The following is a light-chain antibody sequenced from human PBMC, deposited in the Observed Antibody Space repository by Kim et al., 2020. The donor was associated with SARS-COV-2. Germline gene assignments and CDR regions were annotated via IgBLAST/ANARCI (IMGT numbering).Light chain of an antibody. V-gene: IGLV6-57*03. J-gene: IGLJ2*01. CDR1: SGSIDDNY. Sequence: EGPGKTVTISCTRSSGSIDDNYVQWYQQRPGGVPTTVIYEDDQRPSGVSDRFSGSIDNSSNSASLTISGLRTEDEADYYCQSYNRDNVLFGGGTQLTVL. CDR2: EDD. CDR3: QSYNRDNVL.